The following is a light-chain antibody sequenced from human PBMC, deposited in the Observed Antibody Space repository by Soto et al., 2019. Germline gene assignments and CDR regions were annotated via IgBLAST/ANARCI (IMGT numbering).Light chain of an antibody. CDR3: CSYAGSSTRWV. V-gene: IGLV2-23*01. J-gene: IGLJ3*02. CDR1: SSDVGSYNL. CDR2: EGS. Sequence: QSALTQPASVSGSPGQSITISCTGTSSDVGSYNLVSWYQQHPGKAPKLMIYEGSKRPSGVSNRFSGSKSGNTASLTISGLQAEDAADYYCCSYAGSSTRWVFGGGTKVTVL.